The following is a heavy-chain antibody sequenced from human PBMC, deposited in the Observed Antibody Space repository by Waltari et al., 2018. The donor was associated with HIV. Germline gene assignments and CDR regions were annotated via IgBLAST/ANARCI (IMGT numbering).Heavy chain of an antibody. CDR1: GFTFSSHW. V-gene: IGHV3-7*01. D-gene: IGHD5-12*01. J-gene: IGHJ6*02. CDR3: ARDVMGIVAKPYGVDV. CDR2: IKHDGSER. Sequence: VQPGGSLRLSCEGFGFTFSSHWMSWVRQAPGKGLEWVANIKHDGSERYFVDSVKGRFAISRDNANNSLFLQMNSLRAEDTAVYYCARDVMGIVAKPYGVDVWGQGTTVTVSS.